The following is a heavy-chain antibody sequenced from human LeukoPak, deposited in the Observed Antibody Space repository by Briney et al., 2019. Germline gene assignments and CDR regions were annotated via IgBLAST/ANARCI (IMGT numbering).Heavy chain of an antibody. CDR2: INPSTGST. J-gene: IGHJ4*02. V-gene: IGHV1-46*01. D-gene: IGHD6-13*01. CDR1: GYTFTTYY. Sequence: ASVKVSCKASGYTFTTYYMHWVRQAPGPGLEWMGIINPSTGSTRYAQKFQGRVTMTRDMSTSTVYMELSSLRSEDTAVYYCARAEDLSSWYIPSFFDYWGQGTLVTVSS. CDR3: ARAEDLSSWYIPSFFDY.